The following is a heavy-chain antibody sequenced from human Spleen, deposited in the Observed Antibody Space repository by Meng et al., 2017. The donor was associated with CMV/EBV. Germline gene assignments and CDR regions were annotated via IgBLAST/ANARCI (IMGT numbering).Heavy chain of an antibody. CDR3: ARGDHYVWGSYRMAY. D-gene: IGHD3-16*02. J-gene: IGHJ4*02. V-gene: IGHV3-30*03. CDR2: ISYDGSDK. CDR1: GLTFRDYV. Sequence: GGSLRLSCAASGLTFRDYVLHWVRQAPGKGLEWVALISYDGSDKYYADSVKGRFTISRDNSNNTLYLQMNSLRAEDSAVHYCARGDHYVWGSYRMAYWGQGSLVTVSS.